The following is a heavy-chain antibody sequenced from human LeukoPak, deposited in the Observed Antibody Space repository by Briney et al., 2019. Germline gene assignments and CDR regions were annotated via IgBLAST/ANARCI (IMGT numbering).Heavy chain of an antibody. J-gene: IGHJ4*02. D-gene: IGHD3-22*01. CDR2: FDPEDGET. CDR3: ARDQALYDSSGYYPPFDY. Sequence: ASVKVSCKISGYTLTKLSMHWVRQAPGKGLEWMGGFDPEDGETIYAQKSQGRVTMTEDTSTDTAYMELSSLRSEDTAVYYCARDQALYDSSGYYPPFDYWGQGTLVTVSS. CDR1: GYTLTKLS. V-gene: IGHV1-24*01.